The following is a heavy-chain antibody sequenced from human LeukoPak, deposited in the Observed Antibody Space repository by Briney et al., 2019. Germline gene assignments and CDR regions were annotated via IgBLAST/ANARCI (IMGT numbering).Heavy chain of an antibody. J-gene: IGHJ4*02. CDR3: ASAADCGGDCYPPYFDY. V-gene: IGHV5-51*01. Sequence: GESLKIFCKGSGYNFTSYWIAWVRQLPGKGLQWMGFIYPGDSDTRYSPSFQGQVTISADKSISTAYLQWSSLKASDTAMYYCASAADCGGDCYPPYFDYWGQGTLVTVSS. CDR2: IYPGDSDT. D-gene: IGHD2-21*02. CDR1: GYNFTSYW.